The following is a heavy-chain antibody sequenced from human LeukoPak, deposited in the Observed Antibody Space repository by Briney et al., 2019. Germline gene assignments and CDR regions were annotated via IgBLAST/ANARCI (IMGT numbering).Heavy chain of an antibody. D-gene: IGHD2-15*01. CDR1: GFTFSSYA. CDR2: MSSSDDGR. Sequence: GGSLRLSCAASGFTFSSYAMSWVRQAPGKGLEWVSAMSSSDDGRYYAASVRGRFTISRDTSRSTLYLQMNSLRAEDAAVYYCAKAPVTSCRGAFCYPFDYWGQGTLVTVSS. CDR3: AKAPVTSCRGAFCYPFDY. V-gene: IGHV3-23*01. J-gene: IGHJ4*02.